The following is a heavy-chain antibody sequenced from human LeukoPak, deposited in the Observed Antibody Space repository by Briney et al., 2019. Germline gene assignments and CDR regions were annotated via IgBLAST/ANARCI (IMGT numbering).Heavy chain of an antibody. V-gene: IGHV3-9*01. CDR2: ISWNSGSI. CDR3: AKDIEATRNYYYMDV. Sequence: GGSLRLSCAASGFTFDDYAMRWVRQAPGKGLEWVSGISWNSGSIGYADSVKGRFTISRDNAKNSLYLQMNSLRAEDTALYYCAKDIEATRNYYYMDVWGKGTTVTVSS. CDR1: GFTFDDYA. J-gene: IGHJ6*03. D-gene: IGHD5-12*01.